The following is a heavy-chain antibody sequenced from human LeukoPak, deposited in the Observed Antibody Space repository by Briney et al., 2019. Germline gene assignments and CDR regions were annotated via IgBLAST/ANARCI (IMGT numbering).Heavy chain of an antibody. V-gene: IGHV1-18*04. Sequence: ASVKVSCKASGYTFTGYYMHWVRQAPGQGLEWMGWISAYNGNTNYAQKLQGRVTMTTDTSTSTAYMELRSLRSDDTAVYYCARGNGYSYGYPFYYYYGMDVWGQGTTVTVSS. CDR1: GYTFTGYY. CDR3: ARGNGYSYGYPFYYYYGMDV. D-gene: IGHD5-18*01. CDR2: ISAYNGNT. J-gene: IGHJ6*02.